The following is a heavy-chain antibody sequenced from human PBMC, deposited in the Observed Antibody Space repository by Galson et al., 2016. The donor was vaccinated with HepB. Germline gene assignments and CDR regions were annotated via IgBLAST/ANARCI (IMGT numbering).Heavy chain of an antibody. CDR2: ISGDTTTT. CDR3: AKGGGSTWYISPHFVDP. D-gene: IGHD6-13*01. V-gene: IGHV3-23*01. J-gene: IGHJ5*02. CDR1: GPTFSNYA. Sequence: SLRLSCAATGPTFSNYAMTWVRQAPGKGLEWVSSISGDTTTTYYADSVKGRFTISRDNSKNTFYLQMNSLRAEDTASYYCAKGGGSTWYISPHFVDPWGQGTLVTVSS.